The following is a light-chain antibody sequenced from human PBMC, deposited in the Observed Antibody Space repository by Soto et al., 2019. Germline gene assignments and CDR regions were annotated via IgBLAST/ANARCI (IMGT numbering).Light chain of an antibody. V-gene: IGKV3-20*01. CDR3: QQYAYMWT. J-gene: IGKJ1*01. CDR1: QSVSNNY. Sequence: EIVLTQSPGTLSLSPGERAPLSCRASQSVSNNYLAWYQQKPGQAPSLLIFGASNRAPDIPDRFSGSGSGTDFTLTISRLEPEDFAVYFCQQYAYMWTFGQGTKVDIK. CDR2: GAS.